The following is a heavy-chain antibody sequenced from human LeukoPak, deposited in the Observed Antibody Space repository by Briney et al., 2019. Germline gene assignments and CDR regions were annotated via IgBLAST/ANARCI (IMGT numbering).Heavy chain of an antibody. J-gene: IGHJ4*02. Sequence: SETLSLTCTVSGGSISSSSFYWGWIRQPPGKGLEWSASMYYSGSTYYNPALKTRVTISVDTSKNQFSLKLSSVTAADTAVYYCARRWLDFDYWGQGTLITVSS. CDR2: MYYSGST. V-gene: IGHV4-39*07. CDR3: ARRWLDFDY. D-gene: IGHD5-24*01. CDR1: GGSISSSSFY.